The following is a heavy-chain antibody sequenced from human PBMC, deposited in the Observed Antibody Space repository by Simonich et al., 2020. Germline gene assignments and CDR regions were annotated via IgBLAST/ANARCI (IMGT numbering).Heavy chain of an antibody. J-gene: IGHJ4*02. CDR3: ARGLIGGSYYY. D-gene: IGHD1-26*01. V-gene: IGHV4-34*01. CDR1: GGSFSGYY. CDR2: INNSGST. Sequence: QVQLQQWGAGLLKPSETLSLTCAVYGGSFSGYYWSWIRQPPGKGLEWIGEINNSGSTNYKPSLKSRVTISVDTSKNQFSLKLSSVTAADTAVYYCARGLIGGSYYYWGQGTLVTVSS.